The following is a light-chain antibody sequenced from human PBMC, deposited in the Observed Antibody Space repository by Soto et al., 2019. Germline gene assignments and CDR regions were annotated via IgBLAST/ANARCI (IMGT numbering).Light chain of an antibody. CDR3: QQYNNWPPGT. V-gene: IGKV3-15*01. CDR1: QSVSSN. CDR2: GAA. Sequence: EIVMTQSPATLSVSPGERATLSCRASQSVSSNLSWYQQKTGQAPRLLIYGAATSATGIPARCSGSGSGTAFTLTISSLQYEDFAVYYCQQYNNWPPGTFGQGTKVEIK. J-gene: IGKJ1*01.